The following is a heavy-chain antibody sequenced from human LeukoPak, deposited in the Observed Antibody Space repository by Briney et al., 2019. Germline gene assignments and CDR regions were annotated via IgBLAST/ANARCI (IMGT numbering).Heavy chain of an antibody. V-gene: IGHV1-18*01. CDR3: ARAEQNYYGSGSYSWFDP. D-gene: IGHD3-10*01. CDR1: GYTFTSYD. Sequence: ASVKVSCKASGYTFTSYDINWVRQAPGQGLEWMGWISVYNGNTNYAQKLQGRVTMTTDTSTSTAYMELRSLRSDDTAVYYCARAEQNYYGSGSYSWFDPWGQGTLVTVSS. J-gene: IGHJ5*02. CDR2: ISVYNGNT.